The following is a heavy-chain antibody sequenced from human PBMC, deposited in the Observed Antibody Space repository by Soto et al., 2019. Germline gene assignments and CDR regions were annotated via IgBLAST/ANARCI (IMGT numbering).Heavy chain of an antibody. CDR1: GFTFSSYA. D-gene: IGHD3-3*01. CDR2: ISGRGGST. Sequence: EVQLLESGGGLVQPGGSLRLSCAASGFTFSSYAMSWVRQAPGKGLEWVSAISGRGGSTYYADSVKGRFTISRDNSKNTLYLQMNSLRAEDTAVYYCAKSQISVYYYGMDVWGQGTTVTVSS. V-gene: IGHV3-23*01. J-gene: IGHJ6*02. CDR3: AKSQISVYYYGMDV.